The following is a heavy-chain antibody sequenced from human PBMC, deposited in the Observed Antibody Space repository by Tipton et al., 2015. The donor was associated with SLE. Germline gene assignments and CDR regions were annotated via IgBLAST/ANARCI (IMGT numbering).Heavy chain of an antibody. Sequence: SLRLSCAASGFTFSSYAMHWVRQAPGKGLEWVAVISYDGSNKYYADSVKGRFTISRDNSKNTLYLQMNSLRAEDTAVYYCARERFYYMDVWGKGTTVTVSS. CDR3: ARERFYYMDV. CDR2: ISYDGSNK. CDR1: GFTFSSYA. V-gene: IGHV3-30-3*01. J-gene: IGHJ6*03.